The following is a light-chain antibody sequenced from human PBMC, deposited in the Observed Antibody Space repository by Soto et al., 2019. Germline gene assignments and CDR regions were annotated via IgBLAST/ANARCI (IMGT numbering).Light chain of an antibody. CDR3: QQYNSYAPYT. V-gene: IGKV3-11*01. CDR2: DTS. J-gene: IGKJ3*01. Sequence: EVVLTQSPVTLSLSPGERATLSCRASQSVGTFLAWYQQKPGQAPRLIIYDTSNRATGIPARFSGTGSGTDFALTISSLQPDDFASYYCQQYNSYAPYTFGPGTKVDIK. CDR1: QSVGTF.